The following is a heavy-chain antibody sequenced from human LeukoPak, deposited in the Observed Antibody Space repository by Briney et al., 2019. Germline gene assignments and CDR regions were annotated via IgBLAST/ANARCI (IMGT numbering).Heavy chain of an antibody. CDR2: IKQDGSEK. Sequence: GGSLRLSYAASGFTFSSYWMSWVRQAPGKGLEWVANIKQDGSEKYYVDSVKGRFTISRDNAKNSLYLQMNSLRAEDTAVYYCARESGDGYNPYYYYYMDVWGKGTTVTVSS. CDR1: GFTFSSYW. D-gene: IGHD5-24*01. CDR3: ARESGDGYNPYYYYYMDV. J-gene: IGHJ6*03. V-gene: IGHV3-7*01.